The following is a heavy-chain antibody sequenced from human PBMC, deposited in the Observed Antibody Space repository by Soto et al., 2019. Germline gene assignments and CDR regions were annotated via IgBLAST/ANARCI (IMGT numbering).Heavy chain of an antibody. J-gene: IGHJ6*02. V-gene: IGHV1-18*01. CDR3: ARSWVTGKGGMDV. CDR1: GYTFTSYG. CDR2: INGYTGNT. D-gene: IGHD3-16*01. Sequence: QVQLVQSGAEVKKPGASGKVSCKASGYTFTSYGFSWVRQAPGQGLEWMGWINGYTGNTHYAQKFQGRVTMTTDTSTSTAYMELWTLISDDTAVYYCARSWVTGKGGMDVWGQGTTVTVSS.